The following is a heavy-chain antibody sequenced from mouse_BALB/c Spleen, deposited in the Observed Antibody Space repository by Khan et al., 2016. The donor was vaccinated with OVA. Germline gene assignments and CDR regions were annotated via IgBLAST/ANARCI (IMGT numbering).Heavy chain of an antibody. V-gene: IGHV1-4*01. CDR2: INPSNGYT. CDR1: GYTFTSYT. D-gene: IGHD2-14*01. Sequence: LVESGAELARPGASVKMSCKASGYTFTSYTIHWIKLRPGQGLEWIGFINPSNGYTNYNQKFKDKATLTADKSSTTVYMQLSSLTSDDSAVYNCVRDGAYHRNDGWFAYWGQGTLVTVSA. CDR3: VRDGAYHRNDGWFAY. J-gene: IGHJ3*01.